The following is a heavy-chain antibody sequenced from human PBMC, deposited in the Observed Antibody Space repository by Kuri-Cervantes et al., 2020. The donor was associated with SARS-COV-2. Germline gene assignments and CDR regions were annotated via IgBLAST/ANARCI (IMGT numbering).Heavy chain of an antibody. Sequence: SVKVSCKASGGTFSSYAISWVRQAPGQGLEWMGGIIPIFGTANYAQKFQGRVTITADESTSTAYMELSSLRSEDTAVYYCAREGYDMSDAFDIWGQGTMVTVSS. J-gene: IGHJ3*02. V-gene: IGHV1-69*13. D-gene: IGHD3-9*01. CDR1: GGTFSSYA. CDR3: AREGYDMSDAFDI. CDR2: IIPIFGTA.